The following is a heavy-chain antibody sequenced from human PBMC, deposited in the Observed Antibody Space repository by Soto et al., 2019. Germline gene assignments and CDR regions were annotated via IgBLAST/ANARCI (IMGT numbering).Heavy chain of an antibody. V-gene: IGHV3-9*01. D-gene: IGHD3-3*01. CDR3: GKDLGLFGMVNYYFGVDV. Sequence: EVQLVESGGGLVQSGRSLRLSCAASGFSFDDNAMHWVRQAPGKGLEWVAGITWNSGSTGYADSVKGRFTISRDNDKNSLLLQMNSLRTDDTAVYYCGKDLGLFGMVNYYFGVDVWGQGTTVTVSS. J-gene: IGHJ6*02. CDR2: ITWNSGST. CDR1: GFSFDDNA.